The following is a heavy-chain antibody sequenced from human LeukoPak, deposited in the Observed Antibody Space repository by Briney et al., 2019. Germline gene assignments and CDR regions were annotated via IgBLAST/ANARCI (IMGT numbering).Heavy chain of an antibody. J-gene: IGHJ4*02. CDR3: AKGSSGTAMVAYYFDY. V-gene: IGHV3-23*01. D-gene: IGHD5-18*01. CDR1: GFTFSSYA. Sequence: PGGSLRHSCAASGFTFSSYAMSWVRQAPGKGLEWVSAISGSGGSTYYADSVKGRFTISRDNSKNTLYLQMNSLRAEDTAVYYCAKGSSGTAMVAYYFDYWGQGTLVTVSS. CDR2: ISGSGGST.